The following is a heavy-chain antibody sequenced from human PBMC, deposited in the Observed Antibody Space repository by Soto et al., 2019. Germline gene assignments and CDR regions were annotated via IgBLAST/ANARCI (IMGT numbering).Heavy chain of an antibody. D-gene: IGHD6-13*01. J-gene: IGHJ2*01. Sequence: SETLSLTCIVSGVSISSNYWSWIRQPPGKGLEWIGYIHYTGSSNFHPSLKNRVIISVDTSKNQFSLKLSSVTAADTAVYYCARVSAAGNFDLWGRGTLVTVSS. V-gene: IGHV4-59*12. CDR3: ARVSAAGNFDL. CDR2: IHYTGSS. CDR1: GVSISSNY.